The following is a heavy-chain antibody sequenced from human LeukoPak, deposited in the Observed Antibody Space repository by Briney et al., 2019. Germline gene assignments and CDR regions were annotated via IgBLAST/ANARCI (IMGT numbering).Heavy chain of an antibody. Sequence: GGSLRLSCVASGFTFSDHQMSWIRQTPGKGLEWVSYITSSSSEIDYADSVKGRFTISRDNAKNSLYLHMKSLRPEDTAVYYCARGIGAAAWIAYCWGQGTLVSVSS. CDR2: ITSSSSEI. CDR1: GFTFSDHQ. V-gene: IGHV3-11*04. J-gene: IGHJ4*02. CDR3: ARGIGAAAWIAYC. D-gene: IGHD6-13*01.